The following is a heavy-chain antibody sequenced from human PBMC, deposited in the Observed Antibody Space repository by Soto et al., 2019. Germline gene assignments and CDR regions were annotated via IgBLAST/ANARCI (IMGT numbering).Heavy chain of an antibody. D-gene: IGHD3-3*01. CDR1: GGTFSSYA. J-gene: IGHJ6*02. V-gene: IGHV1-69*13. CDR3: ARATYDLLPRSSLIDYYYYGMDV. CDR2: IIPIFGTA. Sequence: SVKVSCKASGGTFSSYAISWVRQAPGQGLEWMGGIIPIFGTANYAQKFQGRVTLTADESTSTAYMELSSLRSEDTAVYYCARATYDLLPRSSLIDYYYYGMDVWGQGTTVTVSS.